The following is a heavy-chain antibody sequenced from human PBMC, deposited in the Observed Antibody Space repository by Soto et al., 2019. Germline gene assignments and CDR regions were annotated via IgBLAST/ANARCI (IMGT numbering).Heavy chain of an antibody. CDR3: AREEVTMVRGVYYYYGMDV. Sequence: LSLTCTVSGGSVSSGSYYWSWIRQPPGKGLEWIGYIYYSGSTNYNPSLKSRVTISVDTSKNQFSLKLSSVTAADTAVYYCAREEVTMVRGVYYYYGMDVWGQGTTVTVSS. D-gene: IGHD3-10*01. CDR2: IYYSGST. J-gene: IGHJ6*02. V-gene: IGHV4-61*01. CDR1: GGSVSSGSYY.